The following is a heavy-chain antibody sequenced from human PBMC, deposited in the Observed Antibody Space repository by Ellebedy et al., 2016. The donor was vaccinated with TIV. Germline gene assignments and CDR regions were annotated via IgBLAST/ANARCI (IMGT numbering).Heavy chain of an antibody. Sequence: MPSETLSLTCGVYGGSFSDYYWMWIRQSPGMGLEWIGEIHQSGSTKYNPSLRSRVTISVDTSKNQFSLKLRFVTAADTAVYYCAKVGDGSSLDYWGQGTLVTVSS. D-gene: IGHD6-13*01. J-gene: IGHJ4*02. CDR3: AKVGDGSSLDY. V-gene: IGHV4-34*01. CDR1: GGSFSDYY. CDR2: IHQSGST.